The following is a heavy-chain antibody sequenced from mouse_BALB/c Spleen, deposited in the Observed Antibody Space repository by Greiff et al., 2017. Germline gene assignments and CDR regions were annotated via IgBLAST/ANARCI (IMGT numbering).Heavy chain of an antibody. J-gene: IGHJ2*01. D-gene: IGHD1-1*01. V-gene: IGHV3-6*02. Sequence: DVKLQESGPGLVKPSQSLSLTCSVTGYSITSGYYWNWIRQFPGNKLEWMGYISYDGSNNYNPSLKNRISITRDTSKNQFFLKLNSVTTEDTATYYCARGGYGSSYVDYWGQGTTLTVSS. CDR1: GYSITSGYY. CDR3: ARGGYGSSYVDY. CDR2: ISYDGSN.